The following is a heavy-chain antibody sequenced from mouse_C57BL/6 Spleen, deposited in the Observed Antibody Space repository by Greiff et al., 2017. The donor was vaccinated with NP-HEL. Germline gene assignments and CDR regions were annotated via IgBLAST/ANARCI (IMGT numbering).Heavy chain of an antibody. CDR1: GYTFTSYW. Sequence: VQLQQPGAELVRPGTSVKLSCKASGYTFTSYWMHWVKQRPEQGLEWIGWIDPENGDTEYASKFQGKATITADTSSNTAYLQLSSLTSEDTAVYYCTTGFYYGSSYWGQGTTLTVSS. V-gene: IGHV14-4*01. J-gene: IGHJ2*01. CDR2: IDPENGDT. CDR3: TTGFYYGSSY. D-gene: IGHD1-1*01.